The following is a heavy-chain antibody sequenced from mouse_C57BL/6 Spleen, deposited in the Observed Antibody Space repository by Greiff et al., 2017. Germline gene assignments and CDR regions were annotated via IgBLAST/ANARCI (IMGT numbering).Heavy chain of an antibody. CDR3: ARDVPTVVAPYAMDY. CDR2: ISYDGSN. CDR1: GYSITSGYY. J-gene: IGHJ4*01. V-gene: IGHV3-6*01. Sequence: EVQLQQSGPGLVKPSQSLSLTCSVTGYSITSGYYWNWIRQFPGNKLEWMGYISYDGSNNYNPSLKNRISITRDTSKNQFFLKLNSVTTEDTATYYCARDVPTVVAPYAMDYWGQGTSVTVSS. D-gene: IGHD1-1*01.